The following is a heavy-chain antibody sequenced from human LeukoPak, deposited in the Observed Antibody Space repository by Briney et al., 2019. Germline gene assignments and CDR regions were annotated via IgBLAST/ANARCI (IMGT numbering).Heavy chain of an antibody. D-gene: IGHD3-3*01. J-gene: IGHJ5*02. CDR1: GGSISSYY. Sequence: SETLSLTCTVSGGSISSYYWSWIRQPPGKGLEGIGYIYYSGSTNYNPSLKSRVTISVDTSKNQFSLKLSSVTAADTAVYYCARMPLLRFYNWFDPWGQGTLVTVSS. CDR3: ARMPLLRFYNWFDP. V-gene: IGHV4-59*08. CDR2: IYYSGST.